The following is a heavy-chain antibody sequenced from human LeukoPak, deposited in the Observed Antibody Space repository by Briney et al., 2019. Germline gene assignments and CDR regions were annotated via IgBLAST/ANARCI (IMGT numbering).Heavy chain of an antibody. D-gene: IGHD2-2*02. J-gene: IGHJ3*02. Sequence: ASVKFSCKASGYTFTSYGISWVRQAPGQGLEWMGWISAYNGNTNYAQKLQGRVTMTTDTSTSTAYMELRSLRSDDTAVYYCARDVPAAIKPFFVSAVDAFDIWGQGTMVTVSS. CDR1: GYTFTSYG. CDR3: ARDVPAAIKPFFVSAVDAFDI. CDR2: ISAYNGNT. V-gene: IGHV1-18*01.